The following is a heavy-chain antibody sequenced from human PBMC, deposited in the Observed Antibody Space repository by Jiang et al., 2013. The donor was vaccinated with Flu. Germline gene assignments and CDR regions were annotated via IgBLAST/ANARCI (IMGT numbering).Heavy chain of an antibody. V-gene: IGHV3-21*01. CDR3: ASGRDGYNYNFDY. Sequence: SGGGLVKPGGSLRLSCAASGFTFSSYSMNWVRQAPGKGLEWVSSISSSSSYIYYADSVRGRFTISRDNAKNSLYLQMNSLRAEDTAVYYCASGRDGYNYNFDYWGQGTLVTVSS. CDR1: GFTFSSYS. D-gene: IGHD5-24*01. J-gene: IGHJ4*02. CDR2: ISSSSSYI.